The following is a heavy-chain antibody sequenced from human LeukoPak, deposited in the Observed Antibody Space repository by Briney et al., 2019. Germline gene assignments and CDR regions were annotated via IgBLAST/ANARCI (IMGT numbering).Heavy chain of an antibody. CDR2: IKQDGSEK. J-gene: IGHJ4*02. D-gene: IGHD4-11*01. V-gene: IGHV3-7*01. Sequence: GGSLRLSCVASGFTFRTYWMSWVRQAPGKGLEWVANIKQDGSEKYYLDSVKGRFTISRDNADNSLFLQMDSLRAEDTALYYCAREPPTNRDRSNYDGNWGQGTLVTVSS. CDR1: GFTFRTYW. CDR3: AREPPTNRDRSNYDGN.